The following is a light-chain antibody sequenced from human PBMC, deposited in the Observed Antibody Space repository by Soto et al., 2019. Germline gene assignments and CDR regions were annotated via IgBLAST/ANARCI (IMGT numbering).Light chain of an antibody. Sequence: IQMTQSPSSLSASVGDRVTITCRASQGIRNDLGWYQQKPGEAPNLQIYAATSLRSGVPSRFSGRGAGTDFTLTISSLQPEDFATYYCLQDYNYPRTFGKGTTVEVK. J-gene: IGKJ1*01. CDR3: LQDYNYPRT. CDR1: QGIRND. V-gene: IGKV1-6*02. CDR2: AAT.